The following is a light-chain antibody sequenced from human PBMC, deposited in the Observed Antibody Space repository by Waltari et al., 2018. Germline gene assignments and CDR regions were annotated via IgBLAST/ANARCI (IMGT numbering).Light chain of an antibody. CDR3: QQYNMWPPGT. CDR2: HAS. CDR1: PSIGSN. J-gene: IGKJ1*01. V-gene: IGKV3D-15*01. Sequence: ETVVTQSPGTLSVSPGERATLSCRTSPSIGSNLAWYQEKPRQSPSLLIYHASTRATGIPARFSGSGSETEFTLTISSLQSEDSAVYYGQQYNMWPPGTFGQGTRVEV.